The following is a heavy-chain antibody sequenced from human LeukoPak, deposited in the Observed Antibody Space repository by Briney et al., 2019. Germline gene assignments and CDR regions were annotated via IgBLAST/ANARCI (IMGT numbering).Heavy chain of an antibody. CDR2: ISNSGGST. CDR1: GFTFSSYA. V-gene: IGHV3-23*01. Sequence: GGSLRLSCAASGFTFSSYAMSWVRQAPGKGLEWVSAISNSGGSTYYADSVKGRFTISRDNSKNTLYLQMNSLRAEDTAVYYCAKDHGEGNSSSYAFDYWGQGTLVTVSS. J-gene: IGHJ4*02. CDR3: AKDHGEGNSSSYAFDY. D-gene: IGHD6-13*01.